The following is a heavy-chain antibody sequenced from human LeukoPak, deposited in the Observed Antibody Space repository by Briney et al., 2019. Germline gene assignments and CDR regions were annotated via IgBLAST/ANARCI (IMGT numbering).Heavy chain of an antibody. CDR3: ARTDITMIVVVPVQLPDY. CDR2: MNPNSGNT. CDR1: GYTFTSYD. D-gene: IGHD3-22*01. V-gene: IGHV1-8*01. Sequence: ASVKVSCKASGYTFTSYDINWVRQATGQGLEWMGWMNPNSGNTGYVQKFQGRVTMTRNTSISTAYMELSSLRSEDTAVYYCARTDITMIVVVPVQLPDYWGQGTLVTVSS. J-gene: IGHJ4*02.